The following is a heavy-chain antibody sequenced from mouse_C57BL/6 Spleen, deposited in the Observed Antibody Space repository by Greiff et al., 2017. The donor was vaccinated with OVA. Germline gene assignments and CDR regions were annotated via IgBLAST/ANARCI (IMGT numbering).Heavy chain of an antibody. Sequence: QVQLQQSGAELVKPGASVKLSCKASGYTFTEYTIHWVKQRSGQGLEWIGWFYPGSGSIKYNEKFKDKATLTADKSSSTVYMELSRLTSEDSAVYFCARHEGGGITTVPSWAMDYWGQGTSVTVSS. CDR2: FYPGSGSI. V-gene: IGHV1-62-2*01. D-gene: IGHD1-1*01. CDR3: ARHEGGGITTVPSWAMDY. J-gene: IGHJ4*01. CDR1: GYTFTEYT.